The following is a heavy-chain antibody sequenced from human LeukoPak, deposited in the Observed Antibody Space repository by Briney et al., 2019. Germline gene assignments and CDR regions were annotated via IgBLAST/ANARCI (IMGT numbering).Heavy chain of an antibody. Sequence: ASVKVSCKASGYTFTSYDINWVRQATGQGLEWMGWMNPNSGNTGYAQKFQGRVAMTRNTSISTAYMELNSLRSEDTAVYYCARCGRITMVRGVINYYYYYMDVWGKGTTVTISS. CDR3: ARCGRITMVRGVINYYYYYMDV. J-gene: IGHJ6*03. CDR2: MNPNSGNT. V-gene: IGHV1-8*01. CDR1: GYTFTSYD. D-gene: IGHD3-10*01.